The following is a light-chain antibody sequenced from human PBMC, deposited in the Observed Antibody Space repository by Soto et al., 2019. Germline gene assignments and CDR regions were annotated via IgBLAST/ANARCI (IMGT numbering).Light chain of an antibody. CDR1: QTINRY. CDR3: QQSYGPPPT. J-gene: IGKJ1*01. CDR2: AAS. Sequence: DIQMPQSPSSLSASVGDRVTITCRASQTINRYLNWYQQKPGKAPKLLIYAASSLQSGVPSRFTGSGSGTDFTLTISSLQPEDFATYECQQSYGPPPTFGQGTKVE. V-gene: IGKV1-39*01.